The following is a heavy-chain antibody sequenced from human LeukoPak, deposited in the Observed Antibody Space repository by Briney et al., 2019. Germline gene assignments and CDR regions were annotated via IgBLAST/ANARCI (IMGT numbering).Heavy chain of an antibody. J-gene: IGHJ4*02. V-gene: IGHV4-31*03. Sequence: SKNLSLTGTVSGGSISSGTDYRSWTRQHPGKGLEWIRYSSYSGSTYYNPSLNTRTTISVDTSKNQYSLKLDSVTAAETAFDSCARAAMATLFDFWGRGTLVSVSS. CDR2: SSYSGST. CDR3: ARAAMATLFDF. D-gene: IGHD5-24*01. CDR1: GGSISSGTDY.